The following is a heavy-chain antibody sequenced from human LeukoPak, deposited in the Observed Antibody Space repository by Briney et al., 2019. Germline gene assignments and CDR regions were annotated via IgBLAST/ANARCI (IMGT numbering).Heavy chain of an antibody. CDR2: ISGSGGST. D-gene: IGHD5-18*01. J-gene: IGHJ4*02. V-gene: IGHV3-23*01. Sequence: GGSLRLSCAASGFTFSSYSMSWVRQAPGKGLEWVSAISGSGGSTYYADSVKGRFTISRDNSKNTLYLQMNSLRAEDTAVYYCAKGPYSYGYGMGYWGQGTLVTVSS. CDR3: AKGPYSYGYGMGY. CDR1: GFTFSSYS.